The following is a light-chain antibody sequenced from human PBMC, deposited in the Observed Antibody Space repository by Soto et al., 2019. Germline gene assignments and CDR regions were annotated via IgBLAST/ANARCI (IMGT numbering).Light chain of an antibody. CDR3: QQSYTTPWT. Sequence: DIQMTQSPSSLSASAGDRVTITCRASQSISSYLNWYQQKPGKAPKLLIYAASSLQSGVPSRFSGSGSGTDFTLTISSLQREDFGTYYCQQSYTTPWTFGQGTKVDIK. CDR2: AAS. J-gene: IGKJ1*01. V-gene: IGKV1-39*01. CDR1: QSISSY.